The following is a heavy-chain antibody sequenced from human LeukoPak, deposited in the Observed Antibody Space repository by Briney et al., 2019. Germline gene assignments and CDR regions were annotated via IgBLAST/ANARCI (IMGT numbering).Heavy chain of an antibody. Sequence: GGSLRLSCAASGFTFSSYAMSWVRQAPGKGLEWVSAISGSGGSTYYAGSVKGRFTISRDNSKNTLYLQMNSLRAEDTAVYYCAKKDAARISGYSSSWTTDYWGQGTLVTVSS. CDR3: AKKDAARISGYSSSWTTDY. J-gene: IGHJ4*02. D-gene: IGHD6-13*01. CDR1: GFTFSSYA. CDR2: ISGSGGST. V-gene: IGHV3-23*01.